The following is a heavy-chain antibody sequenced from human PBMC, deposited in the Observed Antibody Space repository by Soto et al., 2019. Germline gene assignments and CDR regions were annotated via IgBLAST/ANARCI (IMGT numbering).Heavy chain of an antibody. D-gene: IGHD3-16*01. CDR1: GGSISSGGYS. Sequence: PSETLSLTCAVSGGSISSGGYSWSWIRQPPGKGLEWIGELIHGGSTNYNPSLKSRVSFSLDTSKNQFSLHLMSVTAADTAVYYCARSPLGYDYVRQTWREVGDSFDIWGRGTMVTVSS. V-gene: IGHV4-30-2*01. CDR2: LIHGGST. J-gene: IGHJ3*02. CDR3: ARSPLGYDYVRQTWREVGDSFDI.